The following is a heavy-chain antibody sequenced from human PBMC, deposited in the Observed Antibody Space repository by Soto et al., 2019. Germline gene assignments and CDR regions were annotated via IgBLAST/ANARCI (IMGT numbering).Heavy chain of an antibody. J-gene: IGHJ4*02. CDR3: AKSRLEQDFFDS. CDR2: IYHSGST. Sequence: QVQLQESGPGLVKPSQTLSLTCTVSGGSLTSGGYYWSWIRQHPGKGLEWIGYIYHSGSTYYNPSLKSRVTISVDTSKNQFSLKLSSVTAADTAVYYCAKSRLEQDFFDSWGQGTLVTVSS. CDR1: GGSLTSGGYY. V-gene: IGHV4-31*03.